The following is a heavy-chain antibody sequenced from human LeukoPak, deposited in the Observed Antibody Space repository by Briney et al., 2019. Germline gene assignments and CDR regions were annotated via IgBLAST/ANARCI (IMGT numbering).Heavy chain of an antibody. V-gene: IGHV4-38-2*02. CDR1: GYSISSGYD. J-gene: IGHJ4*02. D-gene: IGHD3-22*01. CDR2: IYHSGST. Sequence: PSETLSLTCTVSGYSISSGYDWGWIRQPPGKGLEWIGSIYHSGSTYYNPSLKSRVTISVDTSKNQFSLKLSSVTAADTAVYYCARDATGSSGYYPNDYWGQGTLVSVSS. CDR3: ARDATGSSGYYPNDY.